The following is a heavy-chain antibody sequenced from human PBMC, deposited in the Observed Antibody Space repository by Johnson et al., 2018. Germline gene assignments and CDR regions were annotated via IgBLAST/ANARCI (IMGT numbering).Heavy chain of an antibody. D-gene: IGHD7-27*01. Sequence: VQLQESGGGLVQPGGSLRVSCAASGFTFSSYAMSWVRQAPGKGLEWVSSISSSSSYIYYADSVKGRFTISRDNAKNSPYLEMNSRRAEDTAVYYCARERSTGDPRWGQGTMGTVSS. V-gene: IGHV3-21*01. CDR2: ISSSSSYI. CDR1: GFTFSSYA. CDR3: ARERSTGDPR. J-gene: IGHJ3*01.